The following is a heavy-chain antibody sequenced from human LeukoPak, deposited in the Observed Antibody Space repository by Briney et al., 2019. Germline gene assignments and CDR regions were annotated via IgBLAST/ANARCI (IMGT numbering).Heavy chain of an antibody. CDR2: IYYSGST. D-gene: IGHD5-24*01. V-gene: IGHV4-59*01. Sequence: SETLSLTCTVSGGSISSYYWSWIRQPPGKGLEWIGYIYYSGSTNYNPSLKSRVTISVDTSKNQFSLKLSSVTAADTAVYYCARVRDGYNLNDYWGQGTLVTVSS. CDR3: ARVRDGYNLNDY. CDR1: GGSISSYY. J-gene: IGHJ4*02.